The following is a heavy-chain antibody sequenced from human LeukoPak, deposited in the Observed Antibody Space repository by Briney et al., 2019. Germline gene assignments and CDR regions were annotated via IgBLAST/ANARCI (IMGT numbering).Heavy chain of an antibody. CDR2: ISSSSSYI. J-gene: IGHJ5*02. CDR1: GFTFSSYS. V-gene: IGHV3-21*01. D-gene: IGHD3-3*01. CDR3: ARDRDYDFWSPDPERWFDP. Sequence: GGSPRLSCAASGFTFSSYSMNWVRQAPGKGLEWVSSISSSSSYIYYADSVKGRFTISRDNAKNSLYLQMNSLRAEDTAVYYCARDRDYDFWSPDPERWFDPWGQGTLVTVSS.